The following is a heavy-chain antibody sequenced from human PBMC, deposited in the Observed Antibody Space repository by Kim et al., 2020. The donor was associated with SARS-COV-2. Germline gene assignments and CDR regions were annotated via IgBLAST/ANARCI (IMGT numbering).Heavy chain of an antibody. Sequence: GGSLRLSCAASGFTFDDYAMHWVRQAPGKGLEWVSLISGDGGSTYYADSVKGRFTISRDNSKNSLYLQMNSLRTEDTALYYCAKVSTVATVVRGVMDLGYYYYGMDVWGQGTTVTVSS. D-gene: IGHD3-10*01. CDR1: GFTFDDYA. CDR3: AKVSTVATVVRGVMDLGYYYYGMDV. V-gene: IGHV3-43*02. CDR2: ISGDGGST. J-gene: IGHJ6*02.